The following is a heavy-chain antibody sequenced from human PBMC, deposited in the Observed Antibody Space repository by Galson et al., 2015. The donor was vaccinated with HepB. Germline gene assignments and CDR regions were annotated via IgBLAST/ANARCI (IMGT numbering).Heavy chain of an antibody. CDR1: GFTFSNSA. CDR3: AKVGYCSRTDCYYPFDY. Sequence: SLRLSCAASGFTFSNSAMSWVRQAPGKGPEWVSSISGSGDSTKNAGSVKGRFTISRDNPKNTLYLQMSSLRAEDTAIYYYAKVGYCSRTDCYYPFDYWGQGTLVTVSS. CDR2: ISGSGDST. D-gene: IGHD2-2*01. V-gene: IGHV3-23*01. J-gene: IGHJ4*02.